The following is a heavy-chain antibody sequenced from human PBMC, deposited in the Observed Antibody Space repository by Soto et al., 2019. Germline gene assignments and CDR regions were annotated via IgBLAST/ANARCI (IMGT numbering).Heavy chain of an antibody. CDR1: GFTFSDYY. CDR3: ARGGSTSCCKYGMDV. V-gene: IGHV3-11*06. D-gene: IGHD2-2*01. Sequence: PGGSLRLSCAASGFTFSDYYMSWIRQAPGKGLEWVSYISSSSYTNYADSVEGRFTISRDNAKNSLYLQMNSLRAEDTAVYYCARGGSTSCCKYGMDVWGQGTTVTVSS. CDR2: ISSSSYT. J-gene: IGHJ6*02.